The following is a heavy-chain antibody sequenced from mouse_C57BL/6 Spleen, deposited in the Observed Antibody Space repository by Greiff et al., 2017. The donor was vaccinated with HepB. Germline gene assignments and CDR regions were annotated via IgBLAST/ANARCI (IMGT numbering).Heavy chain of an antibody. Sequence: EVQVVESGGGLVKPGGSLKLSCAASGFTFSDYGMHWVRQAPEKGLEWVAYISSGSSTIYYADTVKGRFTISRDNAKNTLFLQMTSLRSEDTAMYYCARRYYYGSSGYWYFDVWGTGTTVTVSS. J-gene: IGHJ1*03. CDR2: ISSGSSTI. V-gene: IGHV5-17*01. CDR1: GFTFSDYG. D-gene: IGHD1-1*01. CDR3: ARRYYYGSSGYWYFDV.